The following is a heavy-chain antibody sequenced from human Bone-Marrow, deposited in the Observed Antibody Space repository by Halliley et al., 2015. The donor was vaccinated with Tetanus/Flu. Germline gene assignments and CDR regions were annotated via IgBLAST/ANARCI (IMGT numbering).Heavy chain of an antibody. Sequence: EWISAVTGYPYAKFSADSVKRRFTISRDNTKNSIYLQMRALTVDDPATYYCVRDAKCGFDYWGQGPLVTVSP. V-gene: IGHV3-21*01. D-gene: IGHD2-21*01. CDR3: VRDAKCGFDY. CDR2: VTGYPYAK. J-gene: IGHJ4*02.